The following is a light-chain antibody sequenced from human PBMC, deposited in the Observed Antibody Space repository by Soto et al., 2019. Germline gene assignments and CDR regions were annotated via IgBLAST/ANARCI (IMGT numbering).Light chain of an antibody. V-gene: IGKV1-39*01. Sequence: DIQMTQSPSFLSASVGDRVTITCRASQSIGKHLNWYQQKPGKAPKFLIYGASTLQSGVPSRFTGSGSGTDFTLTVNSLQAEDFATYYRQQSYTSPTTFGQGTRLEIK. CDR1: QSIGKH. J-gene: IGKJ5*01. CDR3: QQSYTSPTT. CDR2: GAS.